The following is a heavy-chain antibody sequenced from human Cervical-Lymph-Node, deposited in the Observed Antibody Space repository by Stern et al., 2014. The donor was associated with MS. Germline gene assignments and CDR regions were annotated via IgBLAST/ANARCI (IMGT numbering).Heavy chain of an antibody. CDR3: ARGYRWKSDYYYGMDV. V-gene: IGHV1-2*02. CDR1: GYTFNDYY. D-gene: IGHD1-20*01. J-gene: IGHJ6*02. Sequence: QMQLVQSGAEVKKPGASVKVSCKASGYTFNDYYLHWVRQAPGQGLEWLGWINPNSGGTNYQGRVTMTRDTSISTAYMELSSLKSDDAAVYFCARGYRWKSDYYYGMDVWGQGTTVTVSS. CDR2: INPNSGGT.